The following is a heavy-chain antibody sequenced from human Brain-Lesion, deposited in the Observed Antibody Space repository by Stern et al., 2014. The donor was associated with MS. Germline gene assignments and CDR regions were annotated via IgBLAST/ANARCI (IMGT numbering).Heavy chain of an antibody. V-gene: IGHV4-31*03. Sequence: QMQLQESGPGLVKPSQTLSPTCTVSGGSISNGGYYWNWTRQHPGTGLEWIGCIYSSGNTYYSPSLKCRVAISVDTSKNQFSLKLNAVTAADTAVYYCARELASPQRIDYWGQGTLVTVYS. CDR1: GGSISNGGYY. CDR2: IYSSGNT. J-gene: IGHJ4*02. CDR3: ARELASPQRIDY.